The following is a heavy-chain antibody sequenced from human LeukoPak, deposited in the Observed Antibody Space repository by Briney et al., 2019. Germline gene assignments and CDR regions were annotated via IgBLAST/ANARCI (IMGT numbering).Heavy chain of an antibody. Sequence: ASVTVSCKASGYSFTSYGISWVRQAPGQGLEWMGWITAYNGNTHFARNLRDRVIMTTDTSANTVYLELRNLRSDDTAVYYCARDPEGTYSGSFEGDWFDPWGQGTLVTVSS. J-gene: IGHJ5*02. CDR1: GYSFTSYG. V-gene: IGHV1-18*01. CDR2: ITAYNGNT. CDR3: ARDPEGTYSGSFEGDWFDP. D-gene: IGHD1-26*01.